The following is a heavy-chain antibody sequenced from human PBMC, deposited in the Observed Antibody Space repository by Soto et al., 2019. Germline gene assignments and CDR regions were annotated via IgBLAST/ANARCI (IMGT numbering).Heavy chain of an antibody. V-gene: IGHV3-48*03. CDR3: ARETHFIDY. Sequence: VQLVGSGGDLVQPGGSLRLSCAASGFTFSSYEMNWVRQGPGKGLEWVSYISSTGTSMDYADSVKGRFTISRDNAKNSLFLQLNSLRDEDTAVYYCARETHFIDYWGQGTLVSVSA. CDR2: ISSTGTSM. CDR1: GFTFSSYE. J-gene: IGHJ4*02.